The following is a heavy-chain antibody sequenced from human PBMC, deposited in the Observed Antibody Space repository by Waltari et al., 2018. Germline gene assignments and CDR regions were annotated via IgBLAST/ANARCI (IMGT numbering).Heavy chain of an antibody. CDR2: INHSGST. J-gene: IGHJ6*02. CDR3: ARGWSGYFPLYYGMDV. V-gene: IGHV4-34*01. CDR1: GGSFSGYY. Sequence: QVQLQQWGAGLLKPSETLSLTCAVYGGSFSGYYWSWIRQPPGKGLEWIGAINHSGSTNYNPARKSRVTISVDTSKNQFSLKLSSVTAADTAVYYCARGWSGYFPLYYGMDVWGQGTTVTVSS. D-gene: IGHD3-3*01.